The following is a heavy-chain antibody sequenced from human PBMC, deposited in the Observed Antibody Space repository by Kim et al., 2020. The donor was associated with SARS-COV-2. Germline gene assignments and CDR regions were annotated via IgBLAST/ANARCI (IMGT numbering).Heavy chain of an antibody. J-gene: IGHJ6*03. D-gene: IGHD5-18*01. CDR3: ARDGDTAMDDYYYYYMDV. V-gene: IGHV3-21*01. Sequence: GGSLRLSCAASGFTFSSYSMNWVRQAPGKGLEWVSSISSSSSYIYYADSVKGRFTISRDNAKNSLYLQMNSLRAEDTAVYYCARDGDTAMDDYYYYYMDVWGKGTTVTVSS. CDR2: ISSSSSYI. CDR1: GFTFSSYS.